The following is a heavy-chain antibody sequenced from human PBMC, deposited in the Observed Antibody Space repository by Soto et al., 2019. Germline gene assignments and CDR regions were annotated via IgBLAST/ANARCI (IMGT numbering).Heavy chain of an antibody. D-gene: IGHD3-3*01. CDR3: ARERYYDFWSGYYTGPLLADYYYGMDV. V-gene: IGHV1-69*06. CDR1: GGTFSSYA. CDR2: IIPIFGTA. Sequence: GASVKVSCKASGGTFSSYAVSWVRQAPGQGLEWMGGIIPIFGTANYAQKFQGRVTITADKSTSTAYMELSSLRSEDTAVYYCARERYYDFWSGYYTGPLLADYYYGMDVWGQGTTVTVS. J-gene: IGHJ6*02.